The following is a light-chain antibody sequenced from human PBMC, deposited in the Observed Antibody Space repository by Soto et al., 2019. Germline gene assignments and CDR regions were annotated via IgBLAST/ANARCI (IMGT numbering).Light chain of an antibody. Sequence: EIVMTQSPATLSVSPGEGATPSCRASQSVSTHLAWYQQIPGQAPRLLIYGTSTRAAGIPARFSGRGSGTEFTFTISSLQSEDFAVYHCQQYHDWPITFGQGTRLEIK. CDR1: QSVSTH. CDR3: QQYHDWPIT. CDR2: GTS. V-gene: IGKV3-15*01. J-gene: IGKJ5*01.